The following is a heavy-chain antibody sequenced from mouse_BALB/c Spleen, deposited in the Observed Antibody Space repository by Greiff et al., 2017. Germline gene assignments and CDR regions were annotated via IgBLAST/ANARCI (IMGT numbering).Heavy chain of an antibody. D-gene: IGHD4-1*01. CDR2: IRSKSNNYAT. V-gene: IGHV10-1*02. Sequence: EVHLVESGGGLVQPKGSLKLSCAASGFTFNTYAMNWVRQAPGKGLEWFARIRSKSNNYATYYADSVKDRFTISRDDSQSMLYLQMNNLKTEDTAMYYCVRHGTGTDYWGQGTTLTVSS. CDR1: GFTFNTYA. CDR3: VRHGTGTDY. J-gene: IGHJ2*01.